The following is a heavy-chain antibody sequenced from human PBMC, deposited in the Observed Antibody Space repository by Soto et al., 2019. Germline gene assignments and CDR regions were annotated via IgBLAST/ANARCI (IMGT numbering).Heavy chain of an antibody. CDR1: GFTFSDYY. D-gene: IGHD3-10*01. CDR3: AREKWRGSGSYYKYYYYMDV. V-gene: IGHV3-11*01. J-gene: IGHJ6*03. CDR2: ISSSGSTI. Sequence: QVQLVESGGGWVKPGGSLRLSCAASGFTFSDYYMSWIRQAPGKGLEWVSYISSSGSTIYYADSVKGRFTISRDNAKNSLYLQMNSLRAEDTAVYYCAREKWRGSGSYYKYYYYMDVWGKGTTVTVSS.